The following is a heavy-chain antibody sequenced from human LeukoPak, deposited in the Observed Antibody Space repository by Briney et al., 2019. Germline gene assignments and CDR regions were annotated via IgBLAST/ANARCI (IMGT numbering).Heavy chain of an antibody. CDR2: ISHSEST. Sequence: PSETLSLTCTVSGGSISTYYWSWIRQPPGKGLEWIGEISHSESTNYNPSLKSRVTISVDTSKNQFSLNLSSVTAADTAVYYCARRGSGWHRWGQGTLVTVSS. D-gene: IGHD6-19*01. CDR1: GGSISTYY. CDR3: ARRGSGWHR. J-gene: IGHJ4*02. V-gene: IGHV4-34*01.